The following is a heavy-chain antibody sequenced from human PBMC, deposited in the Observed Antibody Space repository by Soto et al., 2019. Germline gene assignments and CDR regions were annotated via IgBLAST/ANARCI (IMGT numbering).Heavy chain of an antibody. CDR1: GYTFTSYY. V-gene: IGHV1-46*01. J-gene: IGHJ4*02. D-gene: IGHD6-19*01. CDR3: ARDGRSSYNSGWYYFDY. CDR2: INPSGGST. Sequence: ASVKVCCKASGYTFTSYYMHWVRQAPGQGLEWMGIINPSGGSTSYAQKFQGRVTMTRDTSTSTVYMELSSLRSEDTAVYYCARDGRSSYNSGWYYFDYWGQGTLVTVS.